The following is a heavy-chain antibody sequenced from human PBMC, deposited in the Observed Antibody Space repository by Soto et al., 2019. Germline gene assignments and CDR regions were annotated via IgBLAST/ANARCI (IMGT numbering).Heavy chain of an antibody. V-gene: IGHV3-64D*06. CDR1: GFTFSSYA. Sequence: GGSLRLSCSASGFTFSSYAMHWVRQAPGKGLEYVSAISSNGGSTYYADSVKGRFTISRDNSKNTLYLQMSSLRAEDTAVYYCVKNLGYCSGGSCYSEAFDIWGQGXMVTVSS. J-gene: IGHJ3*02. CDR3: VKNLGYCSGGSCYSEAFDI. D-gene: IGHD2-15*01. CDR2: ISSNGGST.